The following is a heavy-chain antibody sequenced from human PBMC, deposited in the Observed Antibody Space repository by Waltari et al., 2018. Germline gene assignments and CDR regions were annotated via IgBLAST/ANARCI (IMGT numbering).Heavy chain of an antibody. CDR2: INRSGST. Sequence: QVQLQQWGAGLLKPSETLSVTCEVFDDSSSNYYWVWIRQSPGKGLEWIGEINRSGSTNYNPSLKGRVTISLDMSKKQVSLRVTSVTAADTAVYYCAREYSSFEPIFDYWGRGTLVTVSS. CDR3: AREYSSFEPIFDY. CDR1: DDSSSNYY. V-gene: IGHV4-34*02. J-gene: IGHJ4*02. D-gene: IGHD5-12*01.